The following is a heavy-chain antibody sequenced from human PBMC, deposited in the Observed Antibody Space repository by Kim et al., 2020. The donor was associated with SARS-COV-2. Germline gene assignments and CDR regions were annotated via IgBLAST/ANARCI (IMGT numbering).Heavy chain of an antibody. J-gene: IGHJ3*02. CDR1: GGSISSYY. V-gene: IGHV4-59*01. CDR3: ARDSRYFDWLPVTQDAFDI. Sequence: SETLSLTCTVSGGSISSYYWSWIRQPPGKGLEWIGYIYYSGSTNYNPSLKSRVTISVDTSKNQFSLKLSSVTAADTAVYYCARDSRYFDWLPVTQDAFDIWGQGTMVTVCS. D-gene: IGHD3-9*01. CDR2: IYYSGST.